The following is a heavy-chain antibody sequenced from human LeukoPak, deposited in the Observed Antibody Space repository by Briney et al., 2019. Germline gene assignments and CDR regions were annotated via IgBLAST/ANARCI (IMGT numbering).Heavy chain of an antibody. V-gene: IGHV1-2*02. D-gene: IGHD1-7*01. CDR1: GYTFTGYY. Sequence: ASVKVSCKASGYTFTGYYMHWVRQAPGQGLEWMGWINPNSGGTNYAQKFQGRVTMTRDTSISTAYMELSSLRSEDTAVYYCATIRYNWNYVYDYWGQGTLVTVSS. J-gene: IGHJ4*02. CDR3: ATIRYNWNYVYDY. CDR2: INPNSGGT.